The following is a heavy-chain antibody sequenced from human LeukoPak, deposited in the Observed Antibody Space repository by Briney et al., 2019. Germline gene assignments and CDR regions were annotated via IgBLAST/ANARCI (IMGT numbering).Heavy chain of an antibody. V-gene: IGHV1-8*01. J-gene: IGHJ1*01. CDR3: ARGWTWGDS. CDR2: INPNSGNT. Sequence: ASVKVSCKASGYTFTTYDINWVRQAPGQGLEWMGWINPNSGNTAYALNFQGRVTMTRDSSRSTVYMELSSLKSEDTAVYYCARGWTWGDSWGQGSPVTVSS. CDR1: GYTFTTYD. D-gene: IGHD3-16*01.